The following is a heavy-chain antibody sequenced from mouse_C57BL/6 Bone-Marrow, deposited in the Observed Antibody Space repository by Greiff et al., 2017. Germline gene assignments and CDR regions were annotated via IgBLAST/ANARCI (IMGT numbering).Heavy chain of an antibody. CDR1: GFTFSSYG. CDR2: ISSGGSYT. Sequence: EVMLVESGGDLVKPGGSLKLSCAASGFTFSSYGMSWVRQTPDKRLAWVATISSGGSYTYYPDSVKGRFTISSANAKNTLYLQMSSLKSEDTAMYYCARRDYYAMDYWGQGTSVTVSS. CDR3: ARRDYYAMDY. J-gene: IGHJ4*01. V-gene: IGHV5-6*02.